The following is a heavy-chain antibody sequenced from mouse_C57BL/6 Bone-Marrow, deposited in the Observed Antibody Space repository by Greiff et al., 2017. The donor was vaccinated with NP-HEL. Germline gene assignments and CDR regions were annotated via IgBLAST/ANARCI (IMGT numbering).Heavy chain of an antibody. D-gene: IGHD1-1*01. CDR2: IYPRSGNT. CDR3: VRYGSSPYYYAMDY. V-gene: IGHV1-81*01. CDR1: GYTFTSYG. Sequence: VKVVESGAELARPGASVKLSCKASGYTFTSYGISWVKQRTGQGLEWIGEIYPRSGNTYYNEKFKGKATLTADKSSSTAYMELRSLTSEDSAVYFCVRYGSSPYYYAMDYWGQGTSVTVSS. J-gene: IGHJ4*01.